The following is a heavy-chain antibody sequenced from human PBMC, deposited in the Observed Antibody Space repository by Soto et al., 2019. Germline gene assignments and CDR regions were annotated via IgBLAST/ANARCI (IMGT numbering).Heavy chain of an antibody. Sequence: QVQLVESGGGVVQPGRSLRLSCAASGFNFSSYGMHWVRQAPGKGLEWVAVTWYDGSNHYYADYVKGRFTISRANSKSTLYLQMNLLRAEDTVVYYCAREDTTLVVNAFDVWGQGTTVTVSS. CDR3: AREDTTLVVNAFDV. D-gene: IGHD5-18*01. V-gene: IGHV3-33*01. CDR1: GFNFSSYG. CDR2: TWYDGSNH. J-gene: IGHJ3*01.